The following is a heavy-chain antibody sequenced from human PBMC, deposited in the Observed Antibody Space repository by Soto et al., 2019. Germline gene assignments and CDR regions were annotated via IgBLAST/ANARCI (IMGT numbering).Heavy chain of an antibody. D-gene: IGHD3-10*02. CDR1: GFSLNTRGVG. V-gene: IGHV2-5*02. J-gene: IGHJ5*02. Sequence: ESGPTLENPTQTLTLTCTFSGFSLNTRGVGVGWIRQPPGKALEWLALISWDGEKRYSPSLKSRLTITKDTSENQVVLTMTNMDPVDTATYYCAKDQLYIRGVIHNWFDPWGQGTLVTVSS. CDR3: AKDQLYIRGVIHNWFDP. CDR2: ISWDGEK.